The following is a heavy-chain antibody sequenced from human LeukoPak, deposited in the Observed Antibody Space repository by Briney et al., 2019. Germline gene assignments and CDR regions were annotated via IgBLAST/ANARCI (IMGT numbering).Heavy chain of an antibody. CDR2: ISSSGSTI. D-gene: IGHD1-7*01. Sequence: GGSLRLSCAASGFTFSSYEMNWVRQAPGKGLEWVSYISSSGSTIYYADSVKGRFTISRDNAKNSLHLQMNSLRAEDTAVYYCARGGGELQCFDYWGQGTLVTVSS. V-gene: IGHV3-48*03. CDR3: ARGGGELQCFDY. J-gene: IGHJ4*02. CDR1: GFTFSSYE.